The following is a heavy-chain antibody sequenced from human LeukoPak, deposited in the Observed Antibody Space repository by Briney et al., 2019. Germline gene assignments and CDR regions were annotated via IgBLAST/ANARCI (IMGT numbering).Heavy chain of an antibody. Sequence: SGPTLVNPTQTLTLTCTFSGSSLSTSGVGVGWIRQPPGKALEWLALIYWDDDKRYSPSLKSRLTITKDTSKNQVVLTMTNMDPVDTATYYCAHLQLVYYYDSSGYSPFDYWGQGTLVTVSS. CDR3: AHLQLVYYYDSSGYSPFDY. D-gene: IGHD3-22*01. CDR1: GSSLSTSGVG. CDR2: IYWDDDK. V-gene: IGHV2-5*02. J-gene: IGHJ4*02.